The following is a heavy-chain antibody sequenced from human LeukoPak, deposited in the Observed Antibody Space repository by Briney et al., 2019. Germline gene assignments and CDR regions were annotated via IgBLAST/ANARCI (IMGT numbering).Heavy chain of an antibody. CDR3: ARGETYYGSGRDYYMDV. CDR2: IYTSGST. V-gene: IGHV4-4*07. J-gene: IGHJ6*03. Sequence: SETLPLTCTVSGGSISSYYWSWIRRPAGKGLEWIGRIYTSGSTNYNPSLKSRVTMSVDTSKNQFSLKLSSVTAADTAVYYCARGETYYGSGRDYYMDVWGKGTTVTISS. D-gene: IGHD3-10*01. CDR1: GGSISSYY.